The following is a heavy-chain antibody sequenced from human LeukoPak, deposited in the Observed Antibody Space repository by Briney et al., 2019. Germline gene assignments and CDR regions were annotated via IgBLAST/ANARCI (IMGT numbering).Heavy chain of an antibody. V-gene: IGHV1-69*04. J-gene: IGHJ4*02. D-gene: IGHD2-21*02. Sequence: GASVKVSCKASGGTFSSYAISWVRQAPGQGLEWMGRIIPILGIANYAQKFQGRVTITADKSTSTAYMELSSLRSEDTAVYYCARGLAYCGGDCPFDYWGQGTLVTVSS. CDR1: GGTFSSYA. CDR2: IIPILGIA. CDR3: ARGLAYCGGDCPFDY.